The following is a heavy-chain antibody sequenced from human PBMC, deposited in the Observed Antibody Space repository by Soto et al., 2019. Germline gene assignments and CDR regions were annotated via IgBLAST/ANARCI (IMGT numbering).Heavy chain of an antibody. Sequence: SETLSLTCAVSGAPISSSNWSSWVRQPAGKGLEWIGEIYHSGSTNYKPSLESGITIPVDKPKNQFSLKLTSVTSADTAVYDCAREAVAGGDGGPAPFDSLGQGILVTVSS. V-gene: IGHV4-4*02. D-gene: IGHD6-19*01. CDR2: IYHSGST. J-gene: IGHJ4*02. CDR1: GAPISSSNW. CDR3: AREAVAGGDGGPAPFDS.